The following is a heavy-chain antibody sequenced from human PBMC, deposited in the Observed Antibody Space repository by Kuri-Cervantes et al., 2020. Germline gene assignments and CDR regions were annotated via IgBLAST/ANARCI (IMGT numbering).Heavy chain of an antibody. CDR2: IIPIFGTA. CDR3: ARVTRSGQWPYTY. V-gene: IGHV1-69*06. CDR1: GYTFTYLY. Sequence: SVKVSCKASGYTFTYLYLHWVRQAPGQGLEWMGGIIPIFGTANYAQKFQGRVTITADKSTSTAYMELSSLRSEDTAVYYCARVTRSGQWPYTYWGQGTLVTVSS. J-gene: IGHJ4*02. D-gene: IGHD6-19*01.